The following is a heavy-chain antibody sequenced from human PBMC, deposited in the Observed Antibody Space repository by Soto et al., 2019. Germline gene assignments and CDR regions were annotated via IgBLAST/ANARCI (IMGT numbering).Heavy chain of an antibody. J-gene: IGHJ6*02. CDR3: ARVGAAYITPSDYYYGMDF. Sequence: LRLSCAASGLTFNRYWMHWVRHAPGKGLVWVSHINTDGSNTNYADSVKGRFTISRDNAKSTLFLQMNSLRAEDTAVYYCARVGAAYITPSDYYYGMDFWGQGTTVTVSS. CDR1: GLTFNRYW. D-gene: IGHD6-13*01. V-gene: IGHV3-74*01. CDR2: INTDGSNT.